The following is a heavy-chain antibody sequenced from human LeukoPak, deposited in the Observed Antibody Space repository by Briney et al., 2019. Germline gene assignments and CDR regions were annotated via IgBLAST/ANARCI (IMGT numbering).Heavy chain of an antibody. D-gene: IGHD2-2*02. CDR2: IYDSGST. CDR1: GGSISTYY. V-gene: IGHV4-59*01. J-gene: IGHJ4*02. Sequence: SETLSLTCTVSGGSISTYYWSWMRQPPGKGLEWIGYIYDSGSTNYNPSLKSRVTISEDTSNRQFSLKLRSVTAADTAVYYCARVVGRYCSSTSCYIDYWGQGTLVTVSS. CDR3: ARVVGRYCSSTSCYIDY.